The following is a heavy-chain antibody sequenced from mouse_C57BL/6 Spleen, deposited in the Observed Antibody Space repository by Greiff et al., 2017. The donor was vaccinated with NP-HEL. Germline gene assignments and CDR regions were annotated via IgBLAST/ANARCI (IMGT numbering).Heavy chain of an antibody. CDR1: GFTFSSYA. CDR3: AREGGYYYGGRYYDMDY. J-gene: IGHJ4*01. Sequence: EVMLVESGGGLVKPGGSLKLSCAASGFTFSSYAMSWVRQTPEQRLEWVATISDGGSYTYYPDNVKGRFIISRDNAKNNLYLQMDHLKFKDTAMYDCAREGGYYYGGRYYDMDYWGQGTTLTVSS. V-gene: IGHV5-4*01. CDR2: ISDGGSYT. D-gene: IGHD1-1*02.